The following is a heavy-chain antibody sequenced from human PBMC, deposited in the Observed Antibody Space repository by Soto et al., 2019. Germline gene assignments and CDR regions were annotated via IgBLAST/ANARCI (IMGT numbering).Heavy chain of an antibody. CDR1: VFTFIDFY. CDR3: ARGSSVRGMNV. Sequence: GWSLRLSCASSVFTFIDFYMSWVRQAPGKGLEWVAYISGTDPYMKYADAVRGRFTISRDNAKNSVYLQMNSLRDDDTAVYYCARGSSVRGMNVWGQGTTVTVS. CDR2: ISGTDPYM. V-gene: IGHV3-11*06. J-gene: IGHJ6*02. D-gene: IGHD6-13*01.